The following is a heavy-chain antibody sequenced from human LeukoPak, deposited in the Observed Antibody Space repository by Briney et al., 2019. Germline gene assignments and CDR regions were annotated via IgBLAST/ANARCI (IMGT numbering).Heavy chain of an antibody. CDR2: INHSGST. V-gene: IGHV4-34*01. D-gene: IGHD6-13*01. J-gene: IGHJ3*02. CDR3: ARSGVTGYSSSWYWAFDI. Sequence: SETLSLTCAVYGGSFSGYYWSWIRQPPGKGLEWIGEINHSGSTNYNPSLKSRVTISVDTSKNQFSLKLSSVTAADTAVYYCARSGVTGYSSSWYWAFDIWGQGTMVTVSS. CDR1: GGSFSGYY.